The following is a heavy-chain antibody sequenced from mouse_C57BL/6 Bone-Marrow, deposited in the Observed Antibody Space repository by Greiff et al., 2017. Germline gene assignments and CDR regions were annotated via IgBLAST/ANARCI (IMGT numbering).Heavy chain of an antibody. D-gene: IGHD2-3*01. J-gene: IGHJ2*01. CDR2: IDPEIGDT. CDR3: SSFDVNYFDF. V-gene: IGHV14-4*01. CDR1: GFNIKDDY. Sequence: EVQLVESGAELVRPGASVKLSCTASGFNIKDDYIHWVKQRPEQGLEWIGWIDPEIGDTEYASKFQGKATITSDTSSNTAYLQLSSLTSEDTAVYYCSSFDVNYFDFWGQGTPLTVAS.